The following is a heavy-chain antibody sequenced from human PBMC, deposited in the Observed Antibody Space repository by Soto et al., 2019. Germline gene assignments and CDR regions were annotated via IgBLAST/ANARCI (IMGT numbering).Heavy chain of an antibody. CDR1: GGSISSGGYS. D-gene: IGHD1-26*01. Sequence: TLSLTCAVSGGSISSGGYSWSWIRQPPGKGLEWIGYIYYSGSTNYNPSLKSRVTISVDTSKNQFSLKLSSVTAADTAVYYCARVVGGKWFDPWGQGTLVTVSS. V-gene: IGHV4-61*08. J-gene: IGHJ5*02. CDR3: ARVVGGKWFDP. CDR2: IYYSGST.